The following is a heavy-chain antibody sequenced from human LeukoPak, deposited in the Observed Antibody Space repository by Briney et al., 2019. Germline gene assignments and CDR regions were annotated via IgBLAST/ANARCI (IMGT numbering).Heavy chain of an antibody. CDR2: INITGST. D-gene: IGHD3-22*01. CDR3: ARRGSYYDSSGYYFSYYYYYYMDV. J-gene: IGHJ6*03. Sequence: SSETLSLTCAGYGESLSGYYWSWIRQTPGKGLEWIGEINITGSTNYTPSLKSRVTISVDTSKNQFSLKLSSVTAADTAVYYCARRGSYYDSSGYYFSYYYYYYMDVWGKGTTVTISS. V-gene: IGHV4-34*01. CDR1: GESLSGYY.